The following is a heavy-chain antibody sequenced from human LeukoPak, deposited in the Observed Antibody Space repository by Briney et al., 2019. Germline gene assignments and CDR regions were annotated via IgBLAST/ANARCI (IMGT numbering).Heavy chain of an antibody. CDR2: ISSRSSTI. J-gene: IGHJ3*02. CDR3: ARDQDSDGGKNAFDI. Sequence: GGSLRLSCAASGFTFSSYSMNWVRRGPGKGLEWLSYISSRSSTIYYADSMKGRFTISRDNAKNSLYLQMNSLRAEDTALYFCARDQDSDGGKNAFDIWGQGTMVTVSS. V-gene: IGHV3-48*01. CDR1: GFTFSSYS. D-gene: IGHD2-15*01.